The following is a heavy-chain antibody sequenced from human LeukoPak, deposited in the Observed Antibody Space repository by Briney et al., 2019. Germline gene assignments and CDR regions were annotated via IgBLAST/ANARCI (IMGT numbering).Heavy chain of an antibody. Sequence: SETLSLTCTVSGGSISSYYWSWIRQPPGKGLEWIGYIYHSGSTNYNPSLKSRVTISVDTSKNQFSLKLSSVTAADMAVYYCARRIAVAGTVNWFDPWGQGTLVTVSS. J-gene: IGHJ5*02. CDR2: IYHSGST. V-gene: IGHV4-59*08. CDR3: ARRIAVAGTVNWFDP. CDR1: GGSISSYY. D-gene: IGHD6-19*01.